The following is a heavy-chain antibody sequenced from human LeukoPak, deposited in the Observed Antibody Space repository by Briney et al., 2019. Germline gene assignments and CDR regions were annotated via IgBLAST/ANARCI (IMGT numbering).Heavy chain of an antibody. J-gene: IGHJ4*02. CDR3: VRHGGTRVTLVEVYYFDY. CDR2: IYYSGST. Sequence: SETLSLTCTVSGGSISSGDYYWSWIRQPPGRGLEWIGYIYYSGSTYYNPSLESRVTISVDTSKNQFSLKLSSVTAADTAMYYCVRHGGTRVTLVEVYYFDYWGQGTLVTVSS. D-gene: IGHD4-11*01. V-gene: IGHV4-30-4*01. CDR1: GGSISSGDYY.